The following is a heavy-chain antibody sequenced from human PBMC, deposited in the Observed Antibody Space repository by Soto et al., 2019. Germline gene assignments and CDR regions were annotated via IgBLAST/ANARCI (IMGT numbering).Heavy chain of an antibody. CDR3: ASFDCSSTSCSLGSLDH. V-gene: IGHV1-69*13. J-gene: IGHJ4*02. Sequence: SVKVSCKASGGTFSSYAISWVRQAPGQGLEWMGGIIPIFGTANYAQKFQGRVTITADESTSTAYMELSSLRSEDTAVYYCASFDCSSTSCSLGSLDHWGQGTRVTVPQ. D-gene: IGHD2-2*01. CDR1: GGTFSSYA. CDR2: IIPIFGTA.